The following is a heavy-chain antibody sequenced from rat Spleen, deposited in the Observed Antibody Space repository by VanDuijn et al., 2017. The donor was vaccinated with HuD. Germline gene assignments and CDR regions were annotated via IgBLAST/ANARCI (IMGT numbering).Heavy chain of an antibody. V-gene: IGHV5-19*01. CDR3: ATAGNRISRFAY. Sequence: EVQLVESGGGLVQPGRSLKLSCAASGFTLSNYGMHWIRQAPTKGLEWVASISPSGGITDYRDSVKGRFAISRDTAKSTLYLQMDSLGSEDTATYYCATAGNRISRFAYWGQGTLVTVSS. CDR1: GFTLSNYG. J-gene: IGHJ3*01. D-gene: IGHD2-7*01. CDR2: ISPSGGIT.